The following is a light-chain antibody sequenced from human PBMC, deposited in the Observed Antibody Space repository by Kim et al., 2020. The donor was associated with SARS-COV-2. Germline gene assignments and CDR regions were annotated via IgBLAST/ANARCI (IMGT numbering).Light chain of an antibody. J-gene: IGLJ3*02. V-gene: IGLV1-44*01. CDR1: RSNVGNNP. CDR3: GSWDVSLSGRV. CDR2: NDN. Sequence: QSVLTQPPSASGTPGQTGTISCSGRRSNVGNNPVTWFQQVPGTTPILLMSNDNQRPSGLPDRFSASKSGTSASLAISGLQSEDEAVYYCGSWDVSLSGRVFGGGPQLTV.